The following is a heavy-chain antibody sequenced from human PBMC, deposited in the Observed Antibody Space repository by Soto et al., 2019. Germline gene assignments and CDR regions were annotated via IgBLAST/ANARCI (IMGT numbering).Heavy chain of an antibody. Sequence: QVNLVQSGGGLVQPGRSLRLSCEASGFTFRNSGMEWIRQAPGKGLEWVARIWYDGSSQYYADSVKGRFTISRDNSKNTLYMEMNSVRVEDTAVYYCARDMDSNYDGMDVWGQGTPVIVSS. V-gene: IGHV3-33*01. CDR2: IWYDGSSQ. J-gene: IGHJ6*02. CDR3: ARDMDSNYDGMDV. CDR1: GFTFRNSG. D-gene: IGHD4-4*01.